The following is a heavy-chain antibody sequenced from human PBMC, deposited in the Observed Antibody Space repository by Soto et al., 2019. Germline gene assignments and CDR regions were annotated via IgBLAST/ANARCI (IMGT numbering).Heavy chain of an antibody. CDR2: IIPIFGTA. J-gene: IGHJ6*02. V-gene: IGHV1-69*13. CDR3: AAEGGYYDSSGYYLDYGMAV. Sequence: GASVKVSCKASGGTFSSYAISWVRQAPGQGLEWMGGIIPIFGTANYAQKFQGRVTITADESTSTAYMELSSLRSEDTAVYYCAAEGGYYDSSGYYLDYGMAVWGQGTTVTVSS. CDR1: GGTFSSYA. D-gene: IGHD3-22*01.